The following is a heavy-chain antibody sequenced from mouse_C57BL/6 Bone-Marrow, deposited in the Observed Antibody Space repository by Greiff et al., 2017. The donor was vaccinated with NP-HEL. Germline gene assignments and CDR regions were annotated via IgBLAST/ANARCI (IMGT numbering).Heavy chain of an antibody. CDR1: GYTFTSYW. Sequence: DVKLQESGTVLARPGASVKMSCKTSGYTFTSYWMHWVKQRPGQGLEWIGAIYPGNSDTSYNQKFKGKAKLTAVTSASTAYMELSSLTNEDSAVYYCTPVVAHYYAMDYWGQGTSVTVSS. D-gene: IGHD1-1*01. CDR2: IYPGNSDT. J-gene: IGHJ4*01. V-gene: IGHV1-5*01. CDR3: TPVVAHYYAMDY.